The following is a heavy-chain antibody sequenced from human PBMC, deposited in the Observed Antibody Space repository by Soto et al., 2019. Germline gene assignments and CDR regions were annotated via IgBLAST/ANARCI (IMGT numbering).Heavy chain of an antibody. CDR2: ISYDGSNK. Sequence: QVQLVESGGGVVQPGRSLRLSCAAPGFTFSSYAMHWVRQAPGKGLEWVAVISYDGSNKYYADSVKGRFTMSRDNSKNTLYLQMNSLRAEDTAVYYCARDPLWGTAMVLWYFDLWGRGTLVTVSS. CDR1: GFTFSSYA. J-gene: IGHJ2*01. CDR3: ARDPLWGTAMVLWYFDL. D-gene: IGHD5-18*01. V-gene: IGHV3-30-3*01.